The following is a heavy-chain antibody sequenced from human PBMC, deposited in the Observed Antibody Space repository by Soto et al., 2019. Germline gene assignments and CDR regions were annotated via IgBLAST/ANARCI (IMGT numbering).Heavy chain of an antibody. V-gene: IGHV4-34*01. D-gene: IGHD3-3*01. CDR1: GGSFSGHF. J-gene: IGHJ4*02. CDR2: INHSGSA. CDR3: AGWAVGIMIFGVPKDY. Sequence: SETLSLTCVVYGGSFSGHFWSWIRQPPGKGLEWIGEINHSGSANYNPSLKSRVTISVDTSKNQFSLKLTSVTAADTAVYYCAGWAVGIMIFGVPKDYWSQGTQVTVS.